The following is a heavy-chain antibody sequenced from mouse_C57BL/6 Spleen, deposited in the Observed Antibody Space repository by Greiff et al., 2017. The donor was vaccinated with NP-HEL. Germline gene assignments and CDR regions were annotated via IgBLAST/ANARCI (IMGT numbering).Heavy chain of an antibody. J-gene: IGHJ2*01. CDR2: IDPSDSYT. Sequence: QVQLQQPGAELVKPGASVKLSCKASGYTFTSYWMQWVKQRPGQGLEWIGEIDPSDSYTNYNQKFKGKATLTVDTSSSTAYMQRSSLTSEDSAVYYCARGEDYDDYWGQGTTLTVSS. V-gene: IGHV1-50*01. CDR3: ARGEDYDDY. CDR1: GYTFTSYW. D-gene: IGHD2-4*01.